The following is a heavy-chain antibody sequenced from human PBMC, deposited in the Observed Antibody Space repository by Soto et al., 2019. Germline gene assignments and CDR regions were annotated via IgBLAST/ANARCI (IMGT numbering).Heavy chain of an antibody. V-gene: IGHV4-34*01. J-gene: IGHJ3*02. CDR3: ARAPVVPAAILVVSYAFDI. Sequence: SETLSLTCAVYGGSFSGYYWSWIRQPPGKGLEWIGEINHSGSTNYNPSLKSRVTISVDTSKNQFSLKLSSVTAADTAVYYCARAPVVPAAILVVSYAFDIWGQGTMVTVSS. CDR2: INHSGST. D-gene: IGHD2-2*01. CDR1: GGSFSGYY.